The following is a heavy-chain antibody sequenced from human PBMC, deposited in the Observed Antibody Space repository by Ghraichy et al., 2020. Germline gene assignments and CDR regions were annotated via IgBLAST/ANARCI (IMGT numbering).Heavy chain of an antibody. CDR1: GGSVSSSSYY. V-gene: IGHV4-61*03. J-gene: IGHJ5*02. D-gene: IGHD3-22*01. CDR3: ARDGVYDREPWFDP. Sequence: SETLSLTCTVSGGSVSSSSYYWTWIRQSPGKGLEWIGNIYYSGSTKYNPSLKSRVTISLDTSEKHFSLKLNSVTAADTAVYFCARDGVYDREPWFDPWGQGTLVTVSS. CDR2: IYYSGST.